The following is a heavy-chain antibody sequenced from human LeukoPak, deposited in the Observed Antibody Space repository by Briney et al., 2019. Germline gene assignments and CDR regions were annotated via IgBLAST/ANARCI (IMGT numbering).Heavy chain of an antibody. CDR2: IIPILGIA. CDR3: AIRLERRGAFDI. CDR1: GGTFSSYA. Sequence: GASVKVSCKASGGTFSSYAISWVRQAPGQGLEWMGRIIPILGIANYAQKFQGRVTITADKSTSTAYMELSSLRSEDTAVYYCAIRLERRGAFDIWGQGTMVTVSS. J-gene: IGHJ3*02. V-gene: IGHV1-69*04. D-gene: IGHD1-1*01.